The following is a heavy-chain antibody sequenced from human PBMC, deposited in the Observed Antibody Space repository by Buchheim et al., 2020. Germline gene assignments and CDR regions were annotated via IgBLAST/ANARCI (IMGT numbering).Heavy chain of an antibody. CDR1: GFTFSSYS. D-gene: IGHD3-3*01. Sequence: VQLVESGGGVVQPGGSLRLSCAASGFTFSSYSMNWVRQAPGKGLEWVSSISSSSSYIYYADSVKGRFTISRDNAKNSLYLQMNSLRAEDTAVYYCARCGGDTIFGVVPYNWFDPWGQGTL. V-gene: IGHV3-21*01. J-gene: IGHJ5*02. CDR2: ISSSSSYI. CDR3: ARCGGDTIFGVVPYNWFDP.